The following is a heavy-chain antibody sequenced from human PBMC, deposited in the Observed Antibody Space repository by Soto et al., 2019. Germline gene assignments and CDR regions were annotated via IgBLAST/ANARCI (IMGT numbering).Heavy chain of an antibody. CDR3: ARDPYCSGGSCSSNFDY. V-gene: IGHV1-3*01. CDR1: GYTFTSYA. Sequence: ASVKVSCNASGYTFTSYAMHLVRQAPGQRLEWMGWINAGNGNTKYSQKFQGRVTITRDTSASTAYMELRSLRSDDTAVYYCARDPYCSGGSCSSNFDYWGQGTLVTVSS. J-gene: IGHJ4*02. CDR2: INAGNGNT. D-gene: IGHD2-15*01.